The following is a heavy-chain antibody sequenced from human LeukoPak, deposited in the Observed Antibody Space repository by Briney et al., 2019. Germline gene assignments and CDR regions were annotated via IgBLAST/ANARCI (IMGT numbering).Heavy chain of an antibody. CDR1: GYTFTGYY. CDR3: ARGGLLPGSYYFDY. V-gene: IGHV1-69*04. CDR2: IIPILGIA. Sequence: ASVKVSCKASGYTFTGYYMHWVRQAPGQGLEWMGRIIPILGIANYAQKFQGRVTITADKSTSTAYMELSSLRSEDTAVYYCARGGLLPGSYYFDYWGQGTLVTVSS. D-gene: IGHD2-15*01. J-gene: IGHJ4*02.